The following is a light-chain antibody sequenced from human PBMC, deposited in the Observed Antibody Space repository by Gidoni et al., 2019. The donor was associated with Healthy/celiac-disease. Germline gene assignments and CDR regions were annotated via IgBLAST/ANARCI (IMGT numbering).Light chain of an antibody. CDR2: YDD. CDR1: SSNIGNNA. Sequence: QSVLTQPPSVSEAPRQRVTISCSGSSSNIGNNAVNWYQQPPGKAPKLLIYYDDLLPSGVSDRFSGSKSGTSASLAISGLQSEDEAEYDCAAWDDSLNGVVFGGGTKLTVL. CDR3: AAWDDSLNGVV. V-gene: IGLV1-36*01. J-gene: IGLJ2*01.